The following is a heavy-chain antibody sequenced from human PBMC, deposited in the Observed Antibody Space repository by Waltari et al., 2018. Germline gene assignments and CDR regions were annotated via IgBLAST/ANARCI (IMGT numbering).Heavy chain of an antibody. D-gene: IGHD6-13*01. Sequence: QVQLLQSGAEVKKPGASGTGSGKASGYTVTSYGISWVRQAPGQGLEWMGWTSAYNGNTNYAPQRQGRGTMTTDTATSKAYMELRSLRSADTAVYYCARGAAAGATDFDYWGQGTLVTVSS. CDR1: GYTVTSYG. CDR2: TSAYNGNT. V-gene: IGHV1-18*01. CDR3: ARGAAAGATDFDY. J-gene: IGHJ4*02.